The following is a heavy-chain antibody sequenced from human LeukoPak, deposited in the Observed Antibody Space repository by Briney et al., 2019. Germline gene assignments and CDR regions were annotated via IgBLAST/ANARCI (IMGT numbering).Heavy chain of an antibody. J-gene: IGHJ4*02. D-gene: IGHD3-9*01. CDR1: GFTVSSYS. CDR2: ISGSGGST. V-gene: IGHV3-23*01. Sequence: GGSLRLSCAASGFTVSSYSMNWVRQAPGKGLEWVSAISGSGGSTYYADSVKGRFTISRDNSKNTLYLQMNSLRAEDTAVYYCAKDRAILTGYYPTTFDYWGQGTLVTVSS. CDR3: AKDRAILTGYYPTTFDY.